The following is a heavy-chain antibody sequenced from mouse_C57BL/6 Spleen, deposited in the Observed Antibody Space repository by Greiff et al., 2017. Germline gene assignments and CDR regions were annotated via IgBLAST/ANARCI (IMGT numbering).Heavy chain of an antibody. CDR1: GFTFSSYA. D-gene: IGHD1-2*01. J-gene: IGHJ2*01. CDR3: AREGKTTTAYYCDY. Sequence: DVKLVESGGGLVKPGGSLKLSCAASGFTFSSYAMSWVRQTPERRLEWVANISDGGSYNDNTDNVKGRFTISRDNAKNNLYLQMSHLKSEYTARYNCAREGKTTTAYYCDYWGQGTTLTVSS. CDR2: ISDGGSYN. V-gene: IGHV5-4*01.